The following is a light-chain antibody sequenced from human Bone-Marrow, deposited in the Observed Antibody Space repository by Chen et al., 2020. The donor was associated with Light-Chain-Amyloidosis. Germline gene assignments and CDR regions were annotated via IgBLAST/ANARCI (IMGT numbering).Light chain of an antibody. CDR3: QQSYTTPFT. J-gene: IGKJ3*01. CDR2: STS. CDR1: QTISIY. V-gene: IGKV1-39*01. Sequence: DIQMTQTPSSLSASVGDRVTITCRASQTISIYVNWYQQKPGIAPKLLIFSTSTLQSGVPSRFSGSGSGTDCTLTINSLQPEDFASYYCQQSYTTPFTFGPGT.